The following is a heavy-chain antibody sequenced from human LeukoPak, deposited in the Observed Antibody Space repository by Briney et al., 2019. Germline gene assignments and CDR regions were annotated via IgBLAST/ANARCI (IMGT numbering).Heavy chain of an antibody. CDR2: ISWNSGSI. Sequence: GGSLRLSCAASGFTFDDYAMHWVWQAPGKGLEWVSGISWNSGSIGYADSVKGRFTISRDNAKNSLYLQMNSLRAEDMALYYCAKDISAIAARQGGAFDIWGQGTMVTVSS. V-gene: IGHV3-9*03. CDR3: AKDISAIAARQGGAFDI. J-gene: IGHJ3*02. CDR1: GFTFDDYA. D-gene: IGHD6-6*01.